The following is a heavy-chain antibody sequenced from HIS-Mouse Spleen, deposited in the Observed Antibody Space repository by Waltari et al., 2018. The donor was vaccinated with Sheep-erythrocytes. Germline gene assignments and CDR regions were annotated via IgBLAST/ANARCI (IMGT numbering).Heavy chain of an antibody. CDR2: IYYSGST. CDR1: GGSISSGGYS. V-gene: IGHV4-31*03. D-gene: IGHD3-10*01. Sequence: QVQLQESGPGLVKPSQTLSLTCPVSGGSISSGGYSWSCIRQHPGKGLEWIGYIYYSGSTYYNPSLKSRVTISVDTSKNQFSLKLSSVTAADTAVYYCARALIITMVRGVTSNWFDPWGQGTLVTVSS. CDR3: ARALIITMVRGVTSNWFDP. J-gene: IGHJ5*02.